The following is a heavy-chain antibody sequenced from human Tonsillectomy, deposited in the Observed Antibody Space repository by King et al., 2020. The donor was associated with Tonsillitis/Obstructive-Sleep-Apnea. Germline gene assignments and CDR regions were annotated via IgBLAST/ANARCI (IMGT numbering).Heavy chain of an antibody. Sequence: VQLVESGGGLVQPGGSLRLSCAASGFTFSSYWMSWVRQAPGKGLEWVANIKQDGGDKYYVDSVKGRFTISRDNAKNSLYMKMNSLITEDPAVYYCALFGAQQLARGDYWGQGTLVTVSS. D-gene: IGHD6-13*01. CDR2: IKQDGGDK. J-gene: IGHJ4*02. CDR3: ALFGAQQLARGDY. V-gene: IGHV3-7*01. CDR1: GFTFSSYW.